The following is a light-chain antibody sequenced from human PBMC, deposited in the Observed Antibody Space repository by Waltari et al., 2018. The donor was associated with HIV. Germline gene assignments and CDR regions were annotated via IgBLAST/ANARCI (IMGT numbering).Light chain of an antibody. CDR3: MQALQTPWT. V-gene: IGKV2-28*01. Sequence: DIVMTQSPLSLPVTPGEPASISCRSSQSLLHSNGFKYLDWYLQKPGQSPQLLISLGSNRASGVPDRFSGSGSGTDFTLTISRVEAEDVGVYYCMQALQTPWTFGQGTKVEIK. J-gene: IGKJ1*01. CDR1: QSLLHSNGFKY. CDR2: LGS.